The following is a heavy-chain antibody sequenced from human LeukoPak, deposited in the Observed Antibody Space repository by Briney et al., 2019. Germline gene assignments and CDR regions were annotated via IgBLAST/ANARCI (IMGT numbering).Heavy chain of an antibody. CDR3: ARDRRTMVRGVIITLWFDY. J-gene: IGHJ4*02. D-gene: IGHD3-10*01. Sequence: GGSLRLSCAASGFTVSSNYMSWVRQAPGKGLEWVSVIYSGGSTYYADSVKGRFTISRDNSKNTLYLQMNSLRAEDTAVYYCARDRRTMVRGVIITLWFDYWGQGTLVTVSS. V-gene: IGHV3-66*01. CDR2: IYSGGST. CDR1: GFTVSSNY.